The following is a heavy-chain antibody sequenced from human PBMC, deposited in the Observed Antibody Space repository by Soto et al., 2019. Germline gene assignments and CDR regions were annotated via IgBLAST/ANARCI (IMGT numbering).Heavy chain of an antibody. CDR1: GGSISSYY. Sequence: SETLSLTCTVSGGSISSYYWSWIRQPPGKGLEWIGYIYYSGSTNYNPSLKSRVTISVDTSKNQFSLKLSSVTAADTAVYYCARLSGYYYYMDVWGKGTTVTVSS. CDR3: ARLSGYYYYMDV. CDR2: IYYSGST. J-gene: IGHJ6*03. V-gene: IGHV4-59*08. D-gene: IGHD3-10*01.